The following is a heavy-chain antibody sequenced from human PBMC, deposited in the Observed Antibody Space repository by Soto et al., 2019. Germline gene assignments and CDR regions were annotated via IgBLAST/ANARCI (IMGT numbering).Heavy chain of an antibody. D-gene: IGHD3-10*01. Sequence: GASVKVSCKAAGYAFASYAISWMRQAPGQGLEWMGWISAYNGNTNYAQKLQGRVTMTTDTSTTTAYMELRSLRSDDTAVYYCARDRSYYSDYWGQGTLVTVSS. CDR3: ARDRSYYSDY. CDR2: ISAYNGNT. J-gene: IGHJ4*02. CDR1: GYAFASYA. V-gene: IGHV1-18*01.